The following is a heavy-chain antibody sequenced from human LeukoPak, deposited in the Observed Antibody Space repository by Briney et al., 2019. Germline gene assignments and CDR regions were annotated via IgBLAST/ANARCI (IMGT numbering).Heavy chain of an antibody. CDR2: IIPIFGTA. D-gene: IGHD2-15*01. CDR1: GGTFSSYA. Sequence: SVKVSCKASGGTFSSYAISWVRQAPRQGLEWMGGIIPIFGTANYAQKFQGRVTITADESTSTAYMELSSLRSEDTAVYYCASRLGYCSGGSCYLPLDYWGQGTLVTVSS. V-gene: IGHV1-69*01. J-gene: IGHJ4*02. CDR3: ASRLGYCSGGSCYLPLDY.